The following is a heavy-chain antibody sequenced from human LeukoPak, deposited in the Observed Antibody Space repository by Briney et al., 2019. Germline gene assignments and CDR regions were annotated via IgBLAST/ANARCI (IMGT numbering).Heavy chain of an antibody. CDR1: GYTLTELS. CDR3: ATGVIVDIVATTNGCDDY. J-gene: IGHJ4*02. CDR2: SDPEDGET. Sequence: ASVKVSCKVSGYTLTELSMHWVRQAPGKGLEWMGGSDPEDGETIYAQKLQGRVTMTEDTSTDTAYMELGSLRSEDTAVYYCATGVIVDIVATTNGCDDYWGQGTLVTVSS. D-gene: IGHD5-12*01. V-gene: IGHV1-24*01.